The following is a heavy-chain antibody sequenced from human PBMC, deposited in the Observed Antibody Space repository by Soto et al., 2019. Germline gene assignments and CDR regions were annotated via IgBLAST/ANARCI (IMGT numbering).Heavy chain of an antibody. CDR2: IIPVSGAA. CDR3: ATALGCRSTSCTLDY. J-gene: IGHJ4*02. D-gene: IGHD2-2*01. V-gene: IGHV1-69*01. CDR1: GGTFGSYA. Sequence: QVQLVQSGAEVKKPGSSVKVSCKASGGTFGSYAFSWVRQAPGQGLEWMGGIIPVSGAAHYAQKFQGRVTITADESTSTAYMEVSSLRSQDTAVYYCATALGCRSTSCTLDYWGQGTRVIVSS.